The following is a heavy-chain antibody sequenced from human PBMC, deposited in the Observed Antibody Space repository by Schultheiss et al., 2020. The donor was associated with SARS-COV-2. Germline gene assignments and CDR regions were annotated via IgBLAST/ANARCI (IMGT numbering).Heavy chain of an antibody. Sequence: GGSLRLSCAASGFTFSSYWMSWVRQAPGKGLEWVSYITSATTSYIYYADSVRGRFTISRDTAKDSLYLQMSSLRAEDTAVYYCARDLGYYYGMDVWGQGTTVTVSS. V-gene: IGHV3-21*05. J-gene: IGHJ6*02. CDR2: ITSATTSYI. CDR3: ARDLGYYYGMDV. CDR1: GFTFSSYW.